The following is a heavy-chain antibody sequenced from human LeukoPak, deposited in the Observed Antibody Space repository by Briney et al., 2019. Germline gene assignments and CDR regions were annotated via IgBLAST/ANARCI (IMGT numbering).Heavy chain of an antibody. J-gene: IGHJ6*03. CDR1: GGSFSGYY. Sequence: KTSETLSLTCAVYGGSFSGYYWSWIRQPPGKGLEWIGEINHSGSTNYNPSLKSRVTISVDTSKNKFSLKLSSVTAADTAVYYCARFRGFGYYYMAVWGKGTTVTVSS. CDR3: ARFRGFGYYYMAV. D-gene: IGHD3-16*01. CDR2: INHSGST. V-gene: IGHV4-34*01.